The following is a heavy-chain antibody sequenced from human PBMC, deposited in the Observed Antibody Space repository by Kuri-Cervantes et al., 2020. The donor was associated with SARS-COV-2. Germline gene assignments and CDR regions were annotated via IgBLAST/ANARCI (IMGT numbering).Heavy chain of an antibody. D-gene: IGHD3-10*01. V-gene: IGHV1-58*02. CDR2: IVVGSGNT. CDR3: AAWHYYGSGSYDYGMDV. Sequence: SVKVSCKASGFTFTSSAMQWVRQARGQRLGWIGWIVVGSGNTNYAQKFQERVTITRDMSTSTAYMELSSLRSEDTAVYYCAAWHYYGSGSYDYGMDVWGQGTTVTVSS. CDR1: GFTFTSSA. J-gene: IGHJ6*01.